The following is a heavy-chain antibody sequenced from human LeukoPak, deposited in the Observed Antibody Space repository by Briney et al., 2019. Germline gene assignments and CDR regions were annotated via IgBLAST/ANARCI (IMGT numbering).Heavy chain of an antibody. V-gene: IGHV3-53*01. CDR2: IYSGGST. J-gene: IGHJ6*02. D-gene: IGHD3-10*01. CDR3: ASDFGEYYYYGMDV. CDR1: GFTFGDYA. Sequence: PGGSLRLSCTASGFTFGDYAMSWVRQAPGKGLEWVSVIYSGGSTYYADSVKGRFTISRDNSKNTLYLQMNSLRAEDTAVYYCASDFGEYYYYGMDVWGQGTTVTVSS.